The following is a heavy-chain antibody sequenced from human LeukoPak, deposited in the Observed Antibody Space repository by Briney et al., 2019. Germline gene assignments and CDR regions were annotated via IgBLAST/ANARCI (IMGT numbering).Heavy chain of an antibody. CDR1: GGSISSYY. D-gene: IGHD3-22*01. Sequence: SETLSLTCTVSGGSISSYYWSWIRQPPGKGLEWIGYIYYSGSTNYNPSLKSRVTISVDTSKNQFSLKLSSVTAADTAVYYCARVTGYMIEDFFDSWGQGTLVTVSS. V-gene: IGHV4-59*01. CDR3: ARVTGYMIEDFFDS. CDR2: IYYSGST. J-gene: IGHJ4*02.